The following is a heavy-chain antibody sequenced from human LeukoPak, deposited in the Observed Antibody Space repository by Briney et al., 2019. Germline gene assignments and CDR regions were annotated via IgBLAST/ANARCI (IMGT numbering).Heavy chain of an antibody. Sequence: GGSLRLSCAASGFTFSSYSMNWVRQAPGKGLEWVSSTSSSSSYIYYADSVKGRFTTSRDNAKNSLYLQMSSLRAEDTAVYYCARDGRRLHAFDIWGQGTMVTVSS. CDR2: TSSSSSYI. V-gene: IGHV3-21*01. CDR1: GFTFSSYS. CDR3: ARDGRRLHAFDI. J-gene: IGHJ3*02. D-gene: IGHD2-15*01.